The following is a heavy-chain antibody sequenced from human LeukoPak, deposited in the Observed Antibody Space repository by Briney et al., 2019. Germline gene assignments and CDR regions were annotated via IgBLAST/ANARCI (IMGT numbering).Heavy chain of an antibody. J-gene: IGHJ4*02. D-gene: IGHD3-10*01. V-gene: IGHV3-23*01. CDR2: ISGSGGST. CDR1: GFTFSSYA. Sequence: PGGSLRLSCAASGFTFSSYAMSWVRQAPGKGLEWVSAISGSGGSTYYADSVKGRFTISRDNAKNSLYLQMNSLRAEDTAVYYCARERFGETLIDYWGQGTLVTVSS. CDR3: ARERFGETLIDY.